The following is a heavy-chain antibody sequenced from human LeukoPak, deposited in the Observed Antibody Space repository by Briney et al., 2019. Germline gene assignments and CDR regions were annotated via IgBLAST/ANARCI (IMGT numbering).Heavy chain of an antibody. Sequence: GASVKVSCKTSGYTLTSYDINWVRQATGPGLEWMGWMNPNSGNTGYAQKFQGRVTMTRNTSISTAYMELSSLRSEDTAVYYCARAAAVAGTGFDPWGQGTLVTVSS. CDR2: MNPNSGNT. CDR1: GYTLTSYD. J-gene: IGHJ5*02. CDR3: ARAAAVAGTGFDP. V-gene: IGHV1-8*01. D-gene: IGHD6-19*01.